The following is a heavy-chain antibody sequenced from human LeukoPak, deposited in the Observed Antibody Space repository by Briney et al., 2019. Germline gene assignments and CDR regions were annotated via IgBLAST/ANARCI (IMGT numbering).Heavy chain of an antibody. Sequence: GGSLRLSCAASGFTFDDYAMHWVRQAPGKGLEWVSGISWNSGSIAYVDSVNGRFTISRDNAKNSLYLQMNTLRAEDTAIYYCATFSGAHHKTFDSWGQGTLVTVSS. V-gene: IGHV3-9*01. CDR1: GFTFDDYA. J-gene: IGHJ4*02. D-gene: IGHD1-14*01. CDR2: ISWNSGSI. CDR3: ATFSGAHHKTFDS.